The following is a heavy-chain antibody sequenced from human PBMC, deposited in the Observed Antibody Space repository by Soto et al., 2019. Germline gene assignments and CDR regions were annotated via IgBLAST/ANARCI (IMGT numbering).Heavy chain of an antibody. D-gene: IGHD4-17*01. CDR1: GGSISGGVGGLYY. V-gene: IGHV4-30-4*01. CDR3: AREVIPLTTDWYFAL. J-gene: IGHJ2*01. Sequence: QLQLRESGPGLVKPSETLSLTCTVSGGSISGGVGGLYYWSWIRQPPGKGLEWIGYIYDSGSTYYKPSPKSRVTISVETSKNQFSLRLCSVTAADTAVYYCAREVIPLTTDWYFALGGRGTLVTVSS. CDR2: IYDSGST.